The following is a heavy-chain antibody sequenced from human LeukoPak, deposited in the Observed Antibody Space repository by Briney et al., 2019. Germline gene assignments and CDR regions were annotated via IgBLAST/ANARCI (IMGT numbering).Heavy chain of an antibody. V-gene: IGHV4-59*01. J-gene: IGHJ4*02. D-gene: IGHD5-18*01. CDR2: SYYSGST. CDR1: GGSISTYY. CDR3: ARGSLVDTAIFDY. Sequence: SETLSLTCIVSGGSISTYYWSWVRQSPGKGLEWIGYSYYSGSTRHNPSLKSRVTTSVDTSKNQFSLNLSSVTAADTAVYYCARGSLVDTAIFDYWGQGVLVIVSS.